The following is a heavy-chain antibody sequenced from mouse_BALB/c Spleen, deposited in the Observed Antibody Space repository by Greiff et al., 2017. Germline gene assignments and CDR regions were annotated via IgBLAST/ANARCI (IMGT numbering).Heavy chain of an antibody. V-gene: IGHV5-12-2*01. D-gene: IGHD1-1*01. CDR3: ARGGEITTVVEGYAMDY. J-gene: IGHJ4*01. Sequence: EVMLVESGGGLVQPGGSLKLSCAASGFTFSSYTMSWVRQTPEKRLEWVAYISNGGGSTYYPDTVKGRFTISRDNAKNTLYLQMSSLKSEDTAMYYCARGGEITTVVEGYAMDYWGQGTSVTVSS. CDR2: ISNGGGST. CDR1: GFTFSSYT.